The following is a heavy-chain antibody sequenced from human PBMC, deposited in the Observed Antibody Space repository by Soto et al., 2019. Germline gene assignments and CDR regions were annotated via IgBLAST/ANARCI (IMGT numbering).Heavy chain of an antibody. V-gene: IGHV3-74*01. J-gene: IGHJ4*02. CDR3: ARDTSGNYYDSSGYYHEY. Sequence: PGGSLRLSCAASGFTFSRYWMHWVRQAPGKGPVWVSRINSDGTITNYADSVKGRLTISRDNSKNTLYLQMNSLRAEDTAVYYCARDTSGNYYDSSGYYHEYWGQGTLVTVSS. CDR2: INSDGTIT. CDR1: GFTFSRYW. D-gene: IGHD3-22*01.